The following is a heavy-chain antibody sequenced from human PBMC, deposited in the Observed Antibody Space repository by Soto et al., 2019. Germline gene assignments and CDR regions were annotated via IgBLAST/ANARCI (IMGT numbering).Heavy chain of an antibody. CDR3: SGNAPPRARGYYHAYYYYYMDV. Sequence: QVQLQESGPGLVKPSETLSLTCTVSGGSISSYYWSWIRQPPGKGLEWIGYIYYSGSTNYNPSLKSRVTIIVDKSKNHVFLKVRSWDGAEPAVYYCSGNAPPRARGYYHAYYYYYMDVWGKGTTVTVSS. CDR1: GGSISSYY. J-gene: IGHJ6*03. V-gene: IGHV4-59*08. D-gene: IGHD3-16*01. CDR2: IYYSGST.